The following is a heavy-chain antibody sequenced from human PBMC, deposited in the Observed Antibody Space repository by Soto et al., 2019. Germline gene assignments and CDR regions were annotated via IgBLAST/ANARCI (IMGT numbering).Heavy chain of an antibody. V-gene: IGHV4-30-4*01. CDR3: ARGGYSYGYGADY. CDR1: GGSISSGDYY. D-gene: IGHD5-18*01. J-gene: IGHJ4*02. CDR2: IYYSGST. Sequence: LCGGSISSGDYYWSWIRQPPGKGLEWIGYIYYSGSTYYNPSLKSRVTISVDTSKNQFSLKLSSVTAADTAVYYCARGGYSYGYGADYWGQGTLVTVSS.